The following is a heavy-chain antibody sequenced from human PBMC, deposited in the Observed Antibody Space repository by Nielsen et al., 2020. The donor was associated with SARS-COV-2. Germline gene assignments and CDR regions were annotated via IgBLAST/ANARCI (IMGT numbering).Heavy chain of an antibody. J-gene: IGHJ4*02. CDR2: ISYDGSNK. Sequence: GESLKISCAASGFTFSSYGMHRVRQAPGKGLEWVAVISYDGSNKYYADSVKGRFTISRDNSRNTLYLQMNSLRAEDTAVYYCATSGYSSGWGVYWGQGTLVTVSS. CDR1: GFTFSSYG. CDR3: ATSGYSSGWGVY. V-gene: IGHV3-30*03. D-gene: IGHD6-19*01.